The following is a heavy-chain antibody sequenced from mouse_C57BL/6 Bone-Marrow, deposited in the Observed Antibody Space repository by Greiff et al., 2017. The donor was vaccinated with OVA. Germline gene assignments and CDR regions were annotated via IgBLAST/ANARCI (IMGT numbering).Heavy chain of an antibody. Sequence: VQLQQPGAELVKPGASVKMSCKASGYTFTSYWITWVTQRPGHGLEWIGDIYPGSGSTNSNEKFKSKATLTVDPSSSTAYMQLSSLTSEDAAVYYCAIWLLRHMDYWGQGTSVTVSS. D-gene: IGHD2-3*01. J-gene: IGHJ4*01. CDR2: IYPGSGST. CDR3: AIWLLRHMDY. V-gene: IGHV1-55*01. CDR1: GYTFTSYW.